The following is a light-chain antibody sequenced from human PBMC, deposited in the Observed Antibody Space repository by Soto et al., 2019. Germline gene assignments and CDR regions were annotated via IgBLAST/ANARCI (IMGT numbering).Light chain of an antibody. CDR1: QSVSYN. Sequence: EIVMTQSPATLSVSPGETATLSCRASQSVSYNLAWYQQKPGQGPRLLIYGAFTRATGIPARFSGSGSGTDFTLTISSLQSEDFAVYYRQQYKNWPPLTFGGGTKVEIK. CDR3: QQYKNWPPLT. V-gene: IGKV3-15*01. J-gene: IGKJ4*01. CDR2: GAF.